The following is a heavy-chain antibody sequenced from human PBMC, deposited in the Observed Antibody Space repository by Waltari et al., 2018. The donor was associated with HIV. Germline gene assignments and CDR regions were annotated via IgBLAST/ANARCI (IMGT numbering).Heavy chain of an antibody. Sequence: EVQLVESGGGLVRPGGSLRLSCAVSGFTFSRYAMNWVRQIPGKGRQGVSYICPTGDFIYHADSVQGRFIISRDNTKKSLYLQMKDLRDSDTAGYHCAATVTTRGTFDYWGNGTLVSV. CDR1: GFTFSRYA. CDR3: AATVTTRGTFDY. D-gene: IGHD4-17*01. V-gene: IGHV3-21*01. J-gene: IGHJ4*01. CDR2: ICPTGDFI.